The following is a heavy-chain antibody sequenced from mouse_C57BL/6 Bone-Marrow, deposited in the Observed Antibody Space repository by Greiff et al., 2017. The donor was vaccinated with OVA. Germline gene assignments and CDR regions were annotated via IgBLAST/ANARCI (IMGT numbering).Heavy chain of an antibody. CDR1: GFTFSSYG. CDR2: ISSGGSYT. J-gene: IGHJ4*01. D-gene: IGHD1-1*01. V-gene: IGHV5-6*01. CDR3: ARGLLLRFMDY. Sequence: EVQRVESGGDLVKPGGSLKLSCAASGFTFSSYGMSWVRQTPDKRLEWVATISSGGSYTYYPDSVKGRFTISRDNAKNTLYLQMSSLKSEDTAMYYCARGLLLRFMDYWGQGTSVTVSS.